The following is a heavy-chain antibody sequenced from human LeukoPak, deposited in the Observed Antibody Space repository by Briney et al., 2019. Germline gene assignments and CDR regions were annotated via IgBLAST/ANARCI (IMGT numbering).Heavy chain of an antibody. CDR2: IGGSGSYI. Sequence: GGSLRLSCAASGFAFSGDNMNWVRQAPGKGLEWVSFIGGSGSYIKYADSVKGRFTISRDNAKNSLYLQTNSLRAEDTAMYFCARDRAIDIRAYDIWGQGTMVTVSS. CDR3: ARDRAIDIRAYDI. CDR1: GFAFSGDN. J-gene: IGHJ3*02. V-gene: IGHV3-21*01. D-gene: IGHD5-12*01.